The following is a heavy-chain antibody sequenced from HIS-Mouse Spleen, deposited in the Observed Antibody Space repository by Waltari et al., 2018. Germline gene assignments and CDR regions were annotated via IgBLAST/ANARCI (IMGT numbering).Heavy chain of an antibody. V-gene: IGHV4-39*07. J-gene: IGHJ2*01. CDR2: IYYSGST. CDR1: GGSISSSSAY. Sequence: QLQLQESGPGLVKPSETLSLTCTLSGGSISSSSAYWGWIRQPPGKGLEWIGSIYYSGSTYYNPSLKSRVTISVDTSKNQFSLKLSSVTAADTAVYYCAREIPYSSSWYDWYFDLWGRGTLVTVSS. D-gene: IGHD6-13*01. CDR3: AREIPYSSSWYDWYFDL.